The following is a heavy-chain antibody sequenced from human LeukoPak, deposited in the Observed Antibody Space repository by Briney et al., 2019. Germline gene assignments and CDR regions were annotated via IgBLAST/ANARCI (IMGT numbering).Heavy chain of an antibody. D-gene: IGHD1-26*01. CDR3: TRKSGHYYGMDV. J-gene: IGHJ6*04. CDR1: GFTFSSYA. CDR2: IKSDGSDI. Sequence: TRGSLRLSCAASGFTFSSYAMSWVRQAPGKGLEWVSRIKSDGSDIIYADSVKGRFTISTDSAKNMLYLEMNSLRGEDTAVYYCTRKSGHYYGMDVWGKGTTVTVSS. V-gene: IGHV3-74*01.